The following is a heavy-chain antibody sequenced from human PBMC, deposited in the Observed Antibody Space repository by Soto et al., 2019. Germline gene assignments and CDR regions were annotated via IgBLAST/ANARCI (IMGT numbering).Heavy chain of an antibody. CDR3: ARVLGPYGMDV. J-gene: IGHJ6*02. Sequence: QVQLVQSGAEVKKPGDSVKVCCKASGYTFTSYYMHWVRQAPGQGLEWMGIINPSGGSTSYAQKFQGRVTMTRDTSTSTVYMELSSLRSEDTAVYYCARVLGPYGMDVWGQGTTVTVSS. CDR2: INPSGGST. CDR1: GYTFTSYY. V-gene: IGHV1-46*01.